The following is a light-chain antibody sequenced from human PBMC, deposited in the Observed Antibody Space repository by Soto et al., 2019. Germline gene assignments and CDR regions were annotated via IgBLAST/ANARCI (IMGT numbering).Light chain of an antibody. CDR2: GAS. V-gene: IGKV3-20*01. CDR1: QSVTSSY. Sequence: EIVLTQSPGTLSLSPGERATLSCRASQSVTSSYLAWYQQKPGKAPRLLIYGASSRATGIADRFSGSGSGTDFTLIINRLEPEDFAGYYCQQYGSSPLTFGGGTKVEIK. J-gene: IGKJ4*01. CDR3: QQYGSSPLT.